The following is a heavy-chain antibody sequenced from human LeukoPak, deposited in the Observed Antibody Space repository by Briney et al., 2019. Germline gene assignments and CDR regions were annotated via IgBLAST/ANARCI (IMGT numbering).Heavy chain of an antibody. CDR2: ITGSGGNR. Sequence: PGGSLRLSCAASGFTFSSHGMNWVRQAPGKGLEWVSGITGSGGNRYYADSVKGRFTISRDNSNNTLYLQMNSLRAEDTAVYYCAKDDNYIRFLSWGQGTLVTVSS. J-gene: IGHJ5*02. CDR3: AKDDNYIRFLS. V-gene: IGHV3-23*01. D-gene: IGHD3-16*01. CDR1: GFTFSSHG.